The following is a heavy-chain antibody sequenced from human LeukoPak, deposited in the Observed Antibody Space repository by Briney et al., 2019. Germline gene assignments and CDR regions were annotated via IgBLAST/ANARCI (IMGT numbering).Heavy chain of an antibody. CDR3: AREYYDYVWGSYRYEYFDY. D-gene: IGHD3-16*02. V-gene: IGHV4-31*03. J-gene: IGHJ4*02. CDR2: IYYSGST. CDR1: GGSISSGGYY. Sequence: PSETLSLTCTVSGGSISSGGYYWSWIRQHPGKGLEWIGYIYYSGSTYYNPSLKSRVTISVDTSKNQFSLKLSPVTAADTAVYYCAREYYDYVWGSYRYEYFDYWGQGTLVTVSS.